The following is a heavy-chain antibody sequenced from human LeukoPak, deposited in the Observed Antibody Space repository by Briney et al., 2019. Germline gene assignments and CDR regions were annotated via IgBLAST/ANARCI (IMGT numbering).Heavy chain of an antibody. V-gene: IGHV3-23*01. CDR2: ISGSGGST. Sequence: PGGSLRLSCAASGFTFSSYAMSWVRQAPGKGLEWVSAISGSGGSTYYADSVKGRFTISRDNSKNTLYLQMNSLRAEDTAVCYCAKDADYSSGWYKDYWGQGTLVTVSS. D-gene: IGHD6-19*01. J-gene: IGHJ4*02. CDR3: AKDADYSSGWYKDY. CDR1: GFTFSSYA.